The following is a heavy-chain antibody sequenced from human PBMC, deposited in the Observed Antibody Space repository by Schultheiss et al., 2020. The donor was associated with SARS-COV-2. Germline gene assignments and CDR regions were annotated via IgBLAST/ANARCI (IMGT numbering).Heavy chain of an antibody. CDR2: ISSSSSTI. CDR1: GFTFSSYA. V-gene: IGHV3-48*01. CDR3: AREKGDDYYYGMDV. J-gene: IGHJ6*02. Sequence: GGSLRLSCAASGFTFSSYAMSWVRQAPGKGLEWVSYISSSSSTIYYADSVKGRFTISRDNSKNTLYLQMNSLRAEDTAVYYCAREKGDDYYYGMDVWGQGTTVTVSS. D-gene: IGHD1-26*01.